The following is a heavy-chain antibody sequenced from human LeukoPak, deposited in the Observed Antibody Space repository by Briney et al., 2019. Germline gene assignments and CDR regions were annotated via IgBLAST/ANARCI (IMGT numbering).Heavy chain of an antibody. V-gene: IGHV1-69*04. J-gene: IGHJ4*02. CDR2: IIPILGIA. D-gene: IGHD5-12*01. CDR1: GGTFSSYA. CDR3: ARDRGVATNSPFDY. Sequence: ASVKVSCKASGGTFSSYAISWVRPAPGQGLEWMGRIIPILGIANYAQKFQGRVTITADKSTSTAYMELSSLRTEDTAVVYCARDRGVATNSPFDYWGQGTLGTVSP.